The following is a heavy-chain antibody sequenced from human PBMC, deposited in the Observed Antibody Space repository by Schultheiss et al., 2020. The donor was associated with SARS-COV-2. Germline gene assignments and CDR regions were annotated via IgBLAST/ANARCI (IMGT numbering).Heavy chain of an antibody. Sequence: GESLKISCKASGYTFTSYDINWVRQATGQGLEWMGWMNPNSGNTGYAQKFQGRVTMTRDTSTSTVYMELSSLRSEDTAVYYCARVPYYGSGFRYFDYWGQGTLVTVSS. CDR2: MNPNSGNT. V-gene: IGHV1-8*01. CDR3: ARVPYYGSGFRYFDY. J-gene: IGHJ4*02. D-gene: IGHD3-10*01. CDR1: GYTFTSYD.